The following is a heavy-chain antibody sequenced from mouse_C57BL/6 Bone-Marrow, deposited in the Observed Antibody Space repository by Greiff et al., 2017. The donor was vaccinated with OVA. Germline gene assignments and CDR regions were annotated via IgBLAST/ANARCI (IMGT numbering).Heavy chain of an antibody. V-gene: IGHV1-50*01. CDR1: GYTFTSYW. CDR3: ARGGYSSRGYFDV. J-gene: IGHJ1*03. Sequence: QVQLQQPGAELVKPGASVKLSCKASGYTFTSYWMQWVKQRPGQGLEWIGEIDPSDSYTNYNQKFKGKATLTVDTSSSTAYMQLSSLTSEDSAVYYCARGGYSSRGYFDVWGTGTTVTVSS. CDR2: IDPSDSYT. D-gene: IGHD1-1*01.